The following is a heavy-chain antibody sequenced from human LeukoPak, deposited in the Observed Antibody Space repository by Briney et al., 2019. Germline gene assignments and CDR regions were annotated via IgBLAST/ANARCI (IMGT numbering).Heavy chain of an antibody. J-gene: IGHJ6*02. D-gene: IGHD5-18*01. Sequence: GGSLRLSCAASGFTFSSHLMHWVRQAQGTGLVWVSSVKSDGTATNYADSVKGRFTISRDNAKNTLYLQMNSLRAEDTAVYYCARDEGIRLWFRDYYGLDVWGQGTTVTVSS. V-gene: IGHV3-74*01. CDR3: ARDEGIRLWFRDYYGLDV. CDR1: GFTFSSHL. CDR2: VKSDGTAT.